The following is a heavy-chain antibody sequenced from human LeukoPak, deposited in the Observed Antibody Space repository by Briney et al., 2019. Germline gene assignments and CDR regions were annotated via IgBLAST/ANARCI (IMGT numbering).Heavy chain of an antibody. Sequence: SVKVSCKASGGTFSSYAISWVRQAPGQGLEWMGGIIPIFGTANYAQKFQGRVTITTDESTSTAYMELSSLRSEDTATYFCARGRYCSGGSCYPPEGDWGQGTLVTVSS. CDR3: ARGRYCSGGSCYPPEGD. CDR1: GGTFSSYA. CDR2: IIPIFGTA. V-gene: IGHV1-69*05. D-gene: IGHD2-15*01. J-gene: IGHJ4*02.